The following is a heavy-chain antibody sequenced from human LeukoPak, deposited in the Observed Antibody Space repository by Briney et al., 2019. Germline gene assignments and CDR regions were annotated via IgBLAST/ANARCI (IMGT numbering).Heavy chain of an antibody. D-gene: IGHD5-18*01. CDR3: ARVLRAASWRSYDY. CDR2: IYYNGGT. J-gene: IGHJ4*02. CDR1: GDSVSNSLYY. V-gene: IGHV4-61*01. Sequence: SETLSLTCTVSGDSVSNSLYYWSWIRQPPGKGLEWIGYIYYNGGTNYNPSLKSRVTISIDTSTNQLSLRLNSMTAADTAVYYCARVLRAASWRSYDYWGQGSLVTVSS.